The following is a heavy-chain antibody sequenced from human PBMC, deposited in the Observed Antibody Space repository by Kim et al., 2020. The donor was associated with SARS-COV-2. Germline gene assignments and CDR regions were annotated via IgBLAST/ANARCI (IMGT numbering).Heavy chain of an antibody. J-gene: IGHJ6*02. CDR2: IKSKTDGGTT. CDR1: AFTFSNAW. D-gene: IGHD2-2*01. CDR3: TTNVVPAASPYYYYGMDV. Sequence: GGSLRLSCAASAFTFSNAWMSWVRQAPGKGLEWVGRIKSKTDGGTTDYAAAVKGRFTISRDDSKNTLYLQMNSLKTEDTAVYYCTTNVVPAASPYYYYGMDVWGQGTTVTVSS. V-gene: IGHV3-15*01.